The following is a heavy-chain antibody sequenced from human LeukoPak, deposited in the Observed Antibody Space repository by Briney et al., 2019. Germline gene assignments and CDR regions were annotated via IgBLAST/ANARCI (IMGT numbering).Heavy chain of an antibody. D-gene: IGHD4-17*01. CDR1: GYTFTNYY. Sequence: ASVKVSCKASGYTFTNYYIHWVRQAPGQGLEWMGIINPAGGSTGYAQKFQGRVTMTRDTSKSTVYMELSSLRSEDTAVYYCARYNGDLTGGFDYWGQGTLVTVSS. J-gene: IGHJ4*02. CDR3: ARYNGDLTGGFDY. V-gene: IGHV1-46*01. CDR2: INPAGGST.